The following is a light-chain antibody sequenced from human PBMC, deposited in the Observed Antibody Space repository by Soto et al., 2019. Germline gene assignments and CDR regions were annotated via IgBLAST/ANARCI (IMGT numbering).Light chain of an antibody. Sequence: EIVLTQSPATLSLSPGERATLSCMASQSVSSYLAWYQQKPGQAPRLLIYGASTRATGIPARFSGSGSGTEFTLTISSLQSEDFAVYYCQQYNNWPLWTFGQGTKVDIK. V-gene: IGKV3-15*01. CDR3: QQYNNWPLWT. CDR1: QSVSSY. CDR2: GAS. J-gene: IGKJ1*01.